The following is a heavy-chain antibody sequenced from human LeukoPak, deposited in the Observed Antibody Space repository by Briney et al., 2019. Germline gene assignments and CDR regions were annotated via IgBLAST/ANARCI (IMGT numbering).Heavy chain of an antibody. CDR3: ASSSLEMATSTVPFDY. D-gene: IGHD5-24*01. CDR1: GGSISSYD. J-gene: IGHJ4*02. V-gene: IGHV4-59*01. CDR2: IYYSGST. Sequence: SETLSLTCTVSGGSISSYDWSWIRQPPGKGLEWSGHIYYSGSTNYNPSLKSRVIISVDTSKNQFSLKLSSVTAADTAVYYCASSSLEMATSTVPFDYWGQGTLVTVSS.